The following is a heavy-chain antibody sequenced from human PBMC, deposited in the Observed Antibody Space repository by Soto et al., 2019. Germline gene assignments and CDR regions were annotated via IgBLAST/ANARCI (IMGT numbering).Heavy chain of an antibody. CDR2: ISGSGGST. J-gene: IGHJ4*02. CDR3: AKDWYSGSYPTYFDY. V-gene: IGHV3-23*01. CDR1: GCTFSSYA. Sequence: GGSMRLSCAASGCTFSSYAMSWVRQAPGKGLEWVSAISGSGGSTYYADSVKGRFTISRDNSKNTLYLQMNSLRAEDTAVYYCAKDWYSGSYPTYFDYWGQGTLVTVSS. D-gene: IGHD1-26*01.